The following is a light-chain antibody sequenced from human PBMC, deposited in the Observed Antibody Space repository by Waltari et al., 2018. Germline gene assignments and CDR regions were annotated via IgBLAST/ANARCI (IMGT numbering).Light chain of an antibody. J-gene: IGKJ3*01. V-gene: IGKV3-11*01. CDR2: DVS. CDR1: QFVTNY. CDR3: QQRGDWPPQLT. Sequence: ESVLTHSPVTLSSSPWASVTLPCRASQFVTNYLAWYQQKPGQAPRLLISDVSDRATGIPPRFSGSGSGTDFNLTISSLGPEDSAVYYCQQRGDWPPQLTFGPGTKVDIK.